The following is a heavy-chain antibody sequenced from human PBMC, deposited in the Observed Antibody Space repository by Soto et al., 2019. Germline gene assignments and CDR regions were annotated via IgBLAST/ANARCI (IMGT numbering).Heavy chain of an antibody. J-gene: IGHJ6*03. CDR3: ARRRHDQAVAALYYYYYMDV. D-gene: IGHD6-19*01. V-gene: IGHV4-59*08. CDR2: IYYSGST. CDR1: GGSISSYY. Sequence: SETLSLTCTVSGGSISSYYWSWIRQPPGKGLEWIGYIYYSGSTNYNPSLKSRVTISVDTSKNQFSLKLSSVTAADTAVYYCARRRHDQAVAALYYYYYMDVWGKGTTVTVSS.